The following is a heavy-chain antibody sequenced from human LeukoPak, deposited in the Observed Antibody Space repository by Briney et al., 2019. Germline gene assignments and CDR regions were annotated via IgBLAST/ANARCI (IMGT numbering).Heavy chain of an antibody. D-gene: IGHD6-19*01. J-gene: IGHJ4*02. CDR2: IYYSGNT. CDR3: AREVAVAGSLWDY. CDR1: GDSISGYY. Sequence: PSETLSLTCTVSGDSISGYYWSWIRQPPGKGLEWIGYIYYSGNTHYNPSLKSRVTISVDTSKNQFSLKLSSVTAADKAVYYCAREVAVAGSLWDYWGQGTLVTVSS. V-gene: IGHV4-59*01.